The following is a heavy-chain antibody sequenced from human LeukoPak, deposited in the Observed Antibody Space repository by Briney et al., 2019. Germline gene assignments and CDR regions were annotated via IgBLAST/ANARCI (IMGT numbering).Heavy chain of an antibody. D-gene: IGHD6-13*01. CDR1: GGSISSYY. J-gene: IGHJ4*02. V-gene: IGHV4-59*08. CDR2: IYYSGST. Sequence: PSETLSLTCTVSGGSISSYYWSWIRQPPGKGLEWIGYIYYSGSTNYNPSLKSRVTISVDTSKNQFSLKLSSVTAADTAVYYCSTGYSSSRYNYWGQGTLVTVSS. CDR3: STGYSSSRYNY.